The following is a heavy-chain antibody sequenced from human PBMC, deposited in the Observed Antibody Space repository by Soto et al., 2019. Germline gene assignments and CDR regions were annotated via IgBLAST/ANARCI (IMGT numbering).Heavy chain of an antibody. CDR2: VIPIFGTA. D-gene: IGHD3-22*01. J-gene: IGHJ5*02. Sequence: SVKVSCKASGGTFSSYAISWVRQAPGQGLEWMGGVIPIFGTANYAQKFQGRVTITADESTSTAYMELSSLRSEDTAVYYCARPTRYYYDSSGQSAWFDPWGQGTLVTVS. V-gene: IGHV1-69*13. CDR1: GGTFSSYA. CDR3: ARPTRYYYDSSGQSAWFDP.